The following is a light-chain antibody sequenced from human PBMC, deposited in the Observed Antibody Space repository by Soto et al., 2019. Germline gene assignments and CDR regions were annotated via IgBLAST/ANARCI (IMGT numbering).Light chain of an antibody. Sequence: QSVLTQPPSVSAAPGQKVTMSCSGCSSNIGNYYVSWHQQLPGTAPKLLIYENDKRPSGIPDRFSGSKSGTSATLGITGLQTGDEADYYCGTWDSSLSIFVFGTGTKVT. CDR1: SSNIGNYY. J-gene: IGLJ1*01. CDR2: END. CDR3: GTWDSSLSIFV. V-gene: IGLV1-51*02.